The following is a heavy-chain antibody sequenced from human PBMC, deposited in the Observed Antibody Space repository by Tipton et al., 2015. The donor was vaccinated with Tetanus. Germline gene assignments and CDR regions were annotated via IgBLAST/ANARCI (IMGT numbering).Heavy chain of an antibody. Sequence: SLRLSCAASGFTFSSYAMSWVRQAPGKGLEWVSAISGSGGSTYYADSVKGRFTISRDNSKNTLYLQMNSLRAEDTAVYYCAKQGGYSGYDFWGASSFDYWGQGTLVTVSS. J-gene: IGHJ4*02. CDR1: GFTFSSYA. D-gene: IGHD5-12*01. CDR2: ISGSGGST. CDR3: AKQGGYSGYDFWGASSFDY. V-gene: IGHV3-23*01.